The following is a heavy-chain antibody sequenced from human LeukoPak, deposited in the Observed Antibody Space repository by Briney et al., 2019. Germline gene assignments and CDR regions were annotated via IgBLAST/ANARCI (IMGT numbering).Heavy chain of an antibody. V-gene: IGHV3-9*01. J-gene: IGHJ4*02. CDR3: ATVTITARDY. CDR2: ISWNSGSI. Sequence: GGSLRLSCAASGFTFDDYTMHWVRQAPGKGLEWVSGISWNSGSIGYADSVKGRFTISRDNAKNSLYLQMNSLRAEDTAVYYCATVTITARDYWGQGTLVTVSS. D-gene: IGHD4-17*01. CDR1: GFTFDDYT.